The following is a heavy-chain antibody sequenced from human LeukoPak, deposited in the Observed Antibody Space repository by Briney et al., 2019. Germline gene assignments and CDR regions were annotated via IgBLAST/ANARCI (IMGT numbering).Heavy chain of an antibody. V-gene: IGHV1-69*05. J-gene: IGHJ5*02. Sequence: ASVKVSCKASGGTFSSYAISWVRQAPGQGLEWMGGIIPIFGTANYAQKFQGRVTITTDESTSTAYMELSSLRSEDTAVYYCARSPRVVVAATQMKGWFDPWGQGTLVTVSS. D-gene: IGHD2-15*01. CDR2: IIPIFGTA. CDR3: ARSPRVVVAATQMKGWFDP. CDR1: GGTFSSYA.